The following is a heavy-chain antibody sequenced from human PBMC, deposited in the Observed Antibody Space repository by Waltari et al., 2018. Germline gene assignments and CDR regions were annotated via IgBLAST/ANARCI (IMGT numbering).Heavy chain of an antibody. CDR2: IYYSGST. CDR1: GGSISSYY. V-gene: IGHV4-59*01. Sequence: QVQLQESGPGLVKPSETLSLTCTVSGGSISSYYWRWIRQPPGKGLEWIGYIYYSGSTNYNPSLKSRVTISVDTSKNQFSLKLSSVTAADTAVYYCARADTAMGHFDYWGQGTLVTVSS. D-gene: IGHD5-18*01. CDR3: ARADTAMGHFDY. J-gene: IGHJ4*02.